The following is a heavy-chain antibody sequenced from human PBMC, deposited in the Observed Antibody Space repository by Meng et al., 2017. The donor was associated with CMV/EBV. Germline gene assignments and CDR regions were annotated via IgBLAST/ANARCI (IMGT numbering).Heavy chain of an antibody. CDR3: ASDSFGELLFDY. D-gene: IGHD3-10*01. V-gene: IGHV1-69*05. J-gene: IGHJ4*02. CDR2: IIPIFGTA. Sequence: SVKVSCKASGGTFSSYAISWVRQAPGQGLEWMGGIIPIFGTANYAQKFQGRVTIPTDESTSTAYMELSSLRSEDTAVYYCASDSFGELLFDYWGQGTMVTVSS. CDR1: GGTFSSYA.